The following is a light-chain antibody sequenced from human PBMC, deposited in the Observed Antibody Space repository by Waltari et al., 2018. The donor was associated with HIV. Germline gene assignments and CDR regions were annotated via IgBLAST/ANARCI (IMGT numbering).Light chain of an antibody. V-gene: IGLV1-47*01. Sequence: QSVVTQPPSASGTPGQRVTISCSGSGSHIGTYSVNWYQHFPGTAPKLLIYMNDQRPSGVPGRFSGSQSGTSASLAISGLQYDDKADYYCAVWDDSLGGAVFGGGTKLTVL. CDR2: MND. J-gene: IGLJ2*01. CDR1: GSHIGTYS. CDR3: AVWDDSLGGAV.